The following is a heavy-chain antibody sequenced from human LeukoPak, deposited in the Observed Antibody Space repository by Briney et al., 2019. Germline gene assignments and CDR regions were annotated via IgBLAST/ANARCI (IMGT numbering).Heavy chain of an antibody. CDR2: ISGSGGST. D-gene: IGHD6-19*01. CDR3: AKLVGEAVAGTGVDH. CDR1: GFTFSSYA. J-gene: IGHJ4*02. Sequence: QSGGSLRLSCAASGFTFSSYAMSWVRQAPGKGLEWVSAISGSGGSTYYADSVKGRFTISRDNSKNTLYLQMNSLRAEDTAVYYCAKLVGEAVAGTGVDHWGQGTLVTVSS. V-gene: IGHV3-23*01.